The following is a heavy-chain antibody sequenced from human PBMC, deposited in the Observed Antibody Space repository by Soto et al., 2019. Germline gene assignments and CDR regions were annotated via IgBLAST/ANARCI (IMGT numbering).Heavy chain of an antibody. V-gene: IGHV6-1*01. D-gene: IGHD3-22*01. CDR2: TFYRSKWYT. Sequence: SQTLSLTCAISGDGVSSNSATWHWIRQSPSRGLEWLGRTFYRSKWYTDYALSVRSRISINRDTSKNQFSLHLNSVTPEDTAVYYCARLTVVPYYFDSWGQGTLVTVSS. CDR1: GDGVSSNSAT. CDR3: ARLTVVPYYFDS. J-gene: IGHJ4*02.